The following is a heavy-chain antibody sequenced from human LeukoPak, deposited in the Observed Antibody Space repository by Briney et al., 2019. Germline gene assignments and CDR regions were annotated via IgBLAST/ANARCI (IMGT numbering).Heavy chain of an antibody. CDR3: ARMGNPSTVTADY. Sequence: SETLSLTCTVSGGSMRSYYWSWIRQPPGKGLEWIGYIYYSGSTIYNPSLKSRVTISVDTSKNQFSPKLNSVITADTAVYYCARMGNPSTVTADYWGQGTLVTVSS. J-gene: IGHJ4*02. CDR1: GGSMRSYY. CDR2: IYYSGST. D-gene: IGHD4-17*01. V-gene: IGHV4-59*08.